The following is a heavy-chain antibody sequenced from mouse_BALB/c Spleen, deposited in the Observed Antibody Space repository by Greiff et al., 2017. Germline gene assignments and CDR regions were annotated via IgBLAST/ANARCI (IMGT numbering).Heavy chain of an antibody. CDR2: IWSGGST. CDR3: ASYGNWYFDV. D-gene: IGHD2-1*01. J-gene: IGHJ1*01. CDR1: GFSLTSYG. Sequence: VQRVESGPGLVQPSQSLSITCTVSGFSLTSYGVHWVRQSPGKGLEWLGVIWSGGSTDYNAAFISRLSISKDNSKSQVFFKMNSLQADDTAIYYCASYGNWYFDVWGAGTTVTVSS. V-gene: IGHV2-4-1*01.